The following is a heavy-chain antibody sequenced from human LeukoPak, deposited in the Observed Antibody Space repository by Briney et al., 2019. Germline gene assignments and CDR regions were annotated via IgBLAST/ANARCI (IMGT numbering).Heavy chain of an antibody. D-gene: IGHD1-26*01. Sequence: GGSLRLSCAASGFTFSSYWMNWVRQAPGKGLEWVSAISGSGGSTYYADSVEGRFTISRDNSKNTLYLQMNSLRAEDTAVYYCANPPWELADYWGQGTLVTVSS. CDR1: GFTFSSYW. J-gene: IGHJ4*02. CDR2: ISGSGGST. V-gene: IGHV3-23*01. CDR3: ANPPWELADY.